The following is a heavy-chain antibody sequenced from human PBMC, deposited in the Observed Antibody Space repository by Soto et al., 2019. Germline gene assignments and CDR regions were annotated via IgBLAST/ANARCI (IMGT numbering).Heavy chain of an antibody. CDR2: LSSSGST. V-gene: IGHV4-31*03. Sequence: QVQLQESGPGLVKPSQTLSLTCTVSGASISSGGYYWSWIRQPPETGLEWIGYLSSSGSTYYNPSLNGRVTRSVDTSKNHFSLILNSGNAAATAVYYSARGVLLWGQGTLVTVSS. CDR1: GASISSGGYY. CDR3: ARGVLL. J-gene: IGHJ4*01.